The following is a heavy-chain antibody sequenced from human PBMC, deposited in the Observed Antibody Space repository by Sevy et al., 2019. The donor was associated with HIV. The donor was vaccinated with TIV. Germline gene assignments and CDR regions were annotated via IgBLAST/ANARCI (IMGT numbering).Heavy chain of an antibody. D-gene: IGHD3-3*01. CDR3: ARAIEIWSGYSPMDV. Sequence: SETLSLTCTVSGGSVSSGSYYWSWIRQPPGKGLEWIGYIYYSGSTNYNPSLKSRVTISVDMSKNQFSLKLSSVTAADTAVYYCARAIEIWSGYSPMDVWGQGTTVTVSS. CDR2: IYYSGST. V-gene: IGHV4-61*01. J-gene: IGHJ6*02. CDR1: GGSVSSGSYY.